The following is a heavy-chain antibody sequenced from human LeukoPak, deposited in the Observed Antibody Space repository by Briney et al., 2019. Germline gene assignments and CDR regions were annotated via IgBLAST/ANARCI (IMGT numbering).Heavy chain of an antibody. CDR1: GGTFSSYA. Sequence: ASVKVSCKASGGTFSSYAISWVRQAPGQGLEWMGGIIPIFGTANYAQKFQGRVTITADESTSTAYMELSSLRSEDTAVYYCARAMVRGAGANWFGPWGQGTLVTVSS. CDR3: ARAMVRGAGANWFGP. J-gene: IGHJ5*02. CDR2: IIPIFGTA. V-gene: IGHV1-69*01. D-gene: IGHD3-10*01.